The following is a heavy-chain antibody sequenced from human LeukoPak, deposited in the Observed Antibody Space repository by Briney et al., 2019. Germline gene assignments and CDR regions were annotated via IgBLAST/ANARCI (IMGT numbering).Heavy chain of an antibody. Sequence: GGSLRLSCAASGFTFSSYSMNWVRQAPGKGLEWVSYISSSSSTIYYADSVKGRFTISRDNSKNSLYLQMNSLRTEDTALYYCAKDEGVGYDYPTYFDYWGQGTLVIASS. CDR3: AKDEGVGYDYPTYFDY. J-gene: IGHJ4*02. V-gene: IGHV3-48*04. CDR1: GFTFSSYS. D-gene: IGHD5-12*01. CDR2: ISSSSSTI.